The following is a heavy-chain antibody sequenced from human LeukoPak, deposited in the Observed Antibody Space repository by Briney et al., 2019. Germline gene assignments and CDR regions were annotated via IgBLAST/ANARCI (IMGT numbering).Heavy chain of an antibody. D-gene: IGHD2-15*01. Sequence: SVTVSCKASGGTFSSYAISWVRQAPGQGLEWMGGIIPIFGTANYAQKFQGRVTITADESTSTAYMELSSLRSEDTAVYYCASGALLYYFDYWGQGTLVTVSS. J-gene: IGHJ4*02. V-gene: IGHV1-69*01. CDR1: GGTFSSYA. CDR2: IIPIFGTA. CDR3: ASGALLYYFDY.